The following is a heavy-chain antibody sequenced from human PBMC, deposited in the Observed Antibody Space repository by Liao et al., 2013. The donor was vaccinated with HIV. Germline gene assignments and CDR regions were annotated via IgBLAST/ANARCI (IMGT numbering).Heavy chain of an antibody. J-gene: IGHJ4*02. CDR2: INYSGNR. CDR1: GGSISSYY. D-gene: IGHD2/OR15-2a*01. CDR3: ARGGVLPFDY. Sequence: QVQLVQWGAGLVKPSETLSLTCTVSGGSISSYYWSWIRQPPGKGLEWIGSINYSGNRNYNPSLKSRVTMSVDTSKNQFSLKLSSVTAADTAVYYCARGGVLPFDYWGQGTLVTVSS. V-gene: IGHV4-59*08.